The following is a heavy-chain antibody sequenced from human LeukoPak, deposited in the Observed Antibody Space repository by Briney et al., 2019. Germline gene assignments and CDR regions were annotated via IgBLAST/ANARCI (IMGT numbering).Heavy chain of an antibody. J-gene: IGHJ4*02. Sequence: GGSLRLSCAASGFTFSDYYMSWIRQAPGKGLEWVSYISSSGSTIYYADSVKGRFTISRDNAKNSLYLQMDSLRAEDTAVYYCARDSDHDPYDYRYLPPADYWGQGTLVTVSS. V-gene: IGHV3-11*01. CDR3: ARDSDHDPYDYRYLPPADY. CDR1: GFTFSDYY. D-gene: IGHD3-16*01. CDR2: ISSSGSTI.